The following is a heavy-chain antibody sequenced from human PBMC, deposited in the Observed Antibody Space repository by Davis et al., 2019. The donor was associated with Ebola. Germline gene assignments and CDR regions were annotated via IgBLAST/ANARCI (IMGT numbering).Heavy chain of an antibody. CDR3: ATITMIVVVPT. D-gene: IGHD3-22*01. CDR2: ISYDGSNK. V-gene: IGHV3-30-3*01. J-gene: IGHJ5*02. CDR1: GFTFSSYA. Sequence: GGSLRLSCAASGFTFSSYAMHWVRQAPGKGLEWVAVISYDGSNKYYADSVKGRFTISRDNSKNTLYLQMNSLRAEDTAVYYCATITMIVVVPTWGQGTLVTVSS.